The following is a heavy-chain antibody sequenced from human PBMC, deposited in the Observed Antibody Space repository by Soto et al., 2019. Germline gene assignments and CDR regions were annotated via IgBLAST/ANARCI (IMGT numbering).Heavy chain of an antibody. D-gene: IGHD6-25*01. Sequence: QVQLVESGGGVVQSGRSLRLSCAASGFTFSRYGMHWVRQAPGKGLAWVAVISYDGSKIYYVDSVKGRFTISRDNSENTLYLQMNSLRTEDTAVYYCAKGLWSRSGPFDYWGQGTLVTVSS. V-gene: IGHV3-30*18. CDR1: GFTFSRYG. J-gene: IGHJ4*02. CDR2: ISYDGSKI. CDR3: AKGLWSRSGPFDY.